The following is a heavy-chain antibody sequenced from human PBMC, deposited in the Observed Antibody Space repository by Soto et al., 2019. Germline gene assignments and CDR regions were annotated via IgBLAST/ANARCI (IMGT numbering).Heavy chain of an antibody. V-gene: IGHV4-30-4*01. CDR2: IYYSGST. CDR1: GGSISSGDYY. CDR3: ARGYYDYVWGSYRPPAVDY. J-gene: IGHJ4*02. Sequence: PSETLSLTCTVSGGSISSGDYYWSWIRQPPGKGLERIGYIYYSGSTYYNPSLKSRVTISVDTSKNQFSLKLSSVTAADTAVYYCARGYYDYVWGSYRPPAVDYWGQGTLVTVSS. D-gene: IGHD3-16*02.